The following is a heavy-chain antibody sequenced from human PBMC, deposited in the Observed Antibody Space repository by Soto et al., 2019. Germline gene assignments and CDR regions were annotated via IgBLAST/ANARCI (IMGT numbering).Heavy chain of an antibody. CDR3: ARAPYYDFWSGYYSPDAFDI. V-gene: IGHV1-69*01. J-gene: IGHJ3*02. D-gene: IGHD3-3*01. Sequence: QGQLVQSGAEVRKPGSWVKVSCKASGGTLSSYAISWVRQAPGQGLEWLGGTIPIFGTATCAQKFQGRVTTTADESTSTAYMELSSLRSEDTAVYYCARAPYYDFWSGYYSPDAFDIWGQRTMVTVSS. CDR1: GGTLSSYA. CDR2: TIPIFGTA.